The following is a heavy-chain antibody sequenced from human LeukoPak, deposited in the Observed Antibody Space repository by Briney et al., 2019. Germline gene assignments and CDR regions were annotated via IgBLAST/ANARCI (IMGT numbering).Heavy chain of an antibody. CDR3: AKDIGHGKSLDAFDI. Sequence: GGSLRLSCAASGFTFDDYAMHWVRQAPGKGLEWVSGISWNSGSIGYADSVKGRFTISRDNAKNSLYLQMNSLRAEDTALYYCAKDIGHGKSLDAFDIWGQGTMVTVSS. CDR1: GFTFDDYA. CDR2: ISWNSGSI. V-gene: IGHV3-9*01. D-gene: IGHD1-26*01. J-gene: IGHJ3*02.